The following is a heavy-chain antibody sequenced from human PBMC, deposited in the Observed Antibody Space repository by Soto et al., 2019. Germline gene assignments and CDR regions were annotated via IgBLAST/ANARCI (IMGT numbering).Heavy chain of an antibody. CDR3: AVIKDSSRTDCYFASSDP. CDR1: GLSLSKGRLG. J-gene: IGHJ5*02. Sequence: QVTLKESGPVLVKPTETLTLTCTVSGLSLSKGRLGVSWIRQPPGKALEWLAHIFSNDDKSYSTSLKSRLTLSKDTSRSQLVLTMTNMDPVDPATYYCAVIKDSSRTDCYFASSDPWGQGTLVTVSS. CDR2: IFSNDDK. V-gene: IGHV2-26*01. D-gene: IGHD2-2*01.